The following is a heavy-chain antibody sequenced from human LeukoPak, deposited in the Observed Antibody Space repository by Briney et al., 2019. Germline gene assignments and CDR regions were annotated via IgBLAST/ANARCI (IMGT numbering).Heavy chain of an antibody. V-gene: IGHV3-43*02. J-gene: IGHJ4*02. CDR1: GFTFDDYA. D-gene: IGHD3-22*01. CDR3: AKNEGYWDSSGPDY. CDR2: ISGGGGST. Sequence: PGGSLRLSCAASGFTFDDYAMHWVREAPGKGLEWVSLISGGGGSTYYADSVKGRFTISRDNSKNSLYLQMNSLRTEDTALYYCAKNEGYWDSSGPDYWGQGTLVTVSS.